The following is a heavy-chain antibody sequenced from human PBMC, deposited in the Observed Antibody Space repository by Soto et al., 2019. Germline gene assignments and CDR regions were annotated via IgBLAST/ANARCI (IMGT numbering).Heavy chain of an antibody. CDR2: INTDGSRT. J-gene: IGHJ5*02. Sequence: EVQLAESGGGSVQPGGSLRLSCAASGFIFSSYWMHWVRQAPGKGLAWVSRINTDGSRTSYADSVKGRFAISRDNAKNTVDLQMNSLREEDTAVYYCARVKSVSYDWVDPWGQGTLVTVSS. D-gene: IGHD3-10*01. CDR1: GFIFSSYW. V-gene: IGHV3-74*01. CDR3: ARVKSVSYDWVDP.